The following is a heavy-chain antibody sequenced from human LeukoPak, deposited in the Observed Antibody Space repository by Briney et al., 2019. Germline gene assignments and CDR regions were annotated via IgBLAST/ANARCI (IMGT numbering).Heavy chain of an antibody. J-gene: IGHJ4*02. CDR2: IYNSGNT. D-gene: IGHD7-27*01. Sequence: SETLSLTCTVSGGSITSYYWSWIRQPAGKGLEWIGRIYNSGNTNYNSSLKSRVTMSVDTSKNQISLKLTSVTAADTAVYYCARDPGEWGQGTLVTVSS. CDR3: ARDPGE. V-gene: IGHV4-4*07. CDR1: GGSITSYY.